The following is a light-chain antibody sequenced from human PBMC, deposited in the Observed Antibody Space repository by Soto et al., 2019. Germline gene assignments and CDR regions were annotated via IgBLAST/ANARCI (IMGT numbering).Light chain of an antibody. CDR2: EVT. J-gene: IGLJ1*01. CDR3: SSYASSTDYV. CDR1: TXDFGFYNY. Sequence: QSALTQPASVSGSPGQSITISCTGTTXDFGFYNYVSWYQHHPGKAPKLLIYEVTNRHSGVSNRFSGSKSGNTASLTISGLQAEDEADYYFSSYASSTDYVFATSPKVTVL. V-gene: IGLV2-14*01.